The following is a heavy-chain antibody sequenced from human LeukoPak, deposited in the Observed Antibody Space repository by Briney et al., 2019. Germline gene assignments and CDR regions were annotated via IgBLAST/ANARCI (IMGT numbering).Heavy chain of an antibody. CDR2: IYYSGST. J-gene: IGHJ6*03. V-gene: IGHV4-59*01. Sequence: SETLSLTCTVSGGSISSYYWSWIRQPPGKGLEWIGYIYYSGSTNYNPSLKSRVTISVDTSKNQFPLKLSSVTAADTAVYYCAREVVLRSISGYYYYYMDVWGKGTTVTVSS. CDR3: AREVVLRSISGYYYYYMDV. D-gene: IGHD3-10*01. CDR1: GGSISSYY.